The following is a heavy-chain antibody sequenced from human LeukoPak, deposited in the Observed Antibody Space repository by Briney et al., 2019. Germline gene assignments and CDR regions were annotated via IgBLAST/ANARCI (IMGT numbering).Heavy chain of an antibody. CDR1: GFTFSNYG. CDR2: IWSGGTDK. CDR3: GKRLTSWELEY. J-gene: IGHJ4*02. D-gene: IGHD1-26*01. Sequence: GGSLRLSCAASGFTFSNYGMHWVRQAPGKGLEWVAVIWSGGTDKYYADSVRGRFTVSRDNSKNTLYLQMNSLRAEDTAVYYCGKRLTSWELEYWGQGTLVTVSS. V-gene: IGHV3-30*02.